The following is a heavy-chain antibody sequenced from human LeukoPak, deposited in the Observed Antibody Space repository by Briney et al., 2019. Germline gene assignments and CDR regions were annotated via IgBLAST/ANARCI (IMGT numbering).Heavy chain of an antibody. V-gene: IGHV3-30*04. Sequence: GGSLRLSCAASGFTFSSYAMHWVRQAPGKGLEWVAVISYDGSNKYYADSVKGRFTISRDNSKNTLYLQMNSLRAEDTAVYYCARSQLRAGNDAFDIRGQGTMVTVSS. CDR3: ARSQLRAGNDAFDI. CDR1: GFTFSSYA. J-gene: IGHJ3*02. CDR2: ISYDGSNK. D-gene: IGHD6-19*01.